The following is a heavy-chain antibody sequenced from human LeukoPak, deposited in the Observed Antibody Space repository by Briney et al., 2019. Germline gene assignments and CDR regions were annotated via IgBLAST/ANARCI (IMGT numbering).Heavy chain of an antibody. V-gene: IGHV3-21*01. CDR3: ARDGPVLMVYSRGMDV. J-gene: IGHJ6*02. D-gene: IGHD2-8*01. CDR2: ISSSSSYI. Sequence: PGGSLRLSCAASGFTLSSYSMNWVRQAPGKGLEWVSSISSSSSYIYFADSVKGRFTISRDNAKNSLFLQMNSLRAEDTAVYYCARDGPVLMVYSRGMDVWGQGATVTVSS. CDR1: GFTLSSYS.